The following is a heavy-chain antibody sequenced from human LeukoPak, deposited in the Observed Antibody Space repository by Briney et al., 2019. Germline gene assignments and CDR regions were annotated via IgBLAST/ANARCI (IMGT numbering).Heavy chain of an antibody. Sequence: GGSLRLSCAASGFTFSSYWMSWVRQAPGKGLEWVANIKQDGSEKYYVDSVKGRFTISRDNSKNTLYLQMNSLRAEDTAIYYCAKTIVIPIALGVFDYWGQGTLVTVSS. CDR3: AKTIVIPIALGVFDY. V-gene: IGHV3-7*03. CDR2: IKQDGSEK. CDR1: GFTFSSYW. J-gene: IGHJ4*02. D-gene: IGHD3-16*02.